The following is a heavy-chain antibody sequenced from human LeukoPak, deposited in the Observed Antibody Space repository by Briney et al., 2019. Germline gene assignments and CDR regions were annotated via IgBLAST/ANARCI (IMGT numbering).Heavy chain of an antibody. V-gene: IGHV4-30-4*01. CDR1: GASISIGGYY. CDR2: IYYSGST. Sequence: SETLSLTCTVSGASISIGGYYWSWIRQPPGEGLEWIGYIYYSGSTYYHPSLKSRVTISLDTSKNQFSLKLSSVTAADTAVYYCARVTTVTTSFHFDYWGQGTLVTVSS. J-gene: IGHJ4*02. CDR3: ARVTTVTTSFHFDY. D-gene: IGHD4-17*01.